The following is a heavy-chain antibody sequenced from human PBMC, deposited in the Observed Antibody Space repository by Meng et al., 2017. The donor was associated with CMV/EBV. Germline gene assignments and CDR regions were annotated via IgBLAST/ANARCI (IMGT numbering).Heavy chain of an antibody. Sequence: ASVKVSCKASGYVFTSYDINWVRQAPGQGLEWLGWISVYKGDTNYAQKVQGRVTLTADTSTSTAYMELRGLRSDDTAVYYCARSRAGAWTWFDPWGQGTLVTVSS. CDR1: GYVFTSYD. V-gene: IGHV1-18*01. D-gene: IGHD1-26*01. CDR2: ISVYKGDT. CDR3: ARSRAGAWTWFDP. J-gene: IGHJ5*02.